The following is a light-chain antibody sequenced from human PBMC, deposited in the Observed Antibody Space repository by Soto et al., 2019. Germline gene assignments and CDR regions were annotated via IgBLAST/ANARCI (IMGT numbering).Light chain of an antibody. CDR1: QNVRGNY. CDR3: QQYGSSGT. V-gene: IGKV3-20*01. Sequence: IVLTQSPGTLSLSPGERSTLSCRASQNVRGNYIAGEQQKPGQAPRLLIVGASSRATGIPDRFSGSGSGTDFTLTISRLEPEDFAVYYCQQYGSSGTFGQGTKV. J-gene: IGKJ1*01. CDR2: GAS.